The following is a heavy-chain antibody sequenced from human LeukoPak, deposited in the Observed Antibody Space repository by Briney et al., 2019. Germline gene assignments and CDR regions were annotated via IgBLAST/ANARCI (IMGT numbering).Heavy chain of an antibody. D-gene: IGHD4-17*01. Sequence: PGGSLRLSCAASGFTFSSYWMSWVRQAPGKGLEWVANIKQDGSEKYYVDSVKGRFTISRDNAKNSLYLQMNSMRAEDTAVYYCARDLSDYGDRCLDYWGQGTLVTVSS. CDR3: ARDLSDYGDRCLDY. V-gene: IGHV3-7*01. J-gene: IGHJ4*02. CDR2: IKQDGSEK. CDR1: GFTFSSYW.